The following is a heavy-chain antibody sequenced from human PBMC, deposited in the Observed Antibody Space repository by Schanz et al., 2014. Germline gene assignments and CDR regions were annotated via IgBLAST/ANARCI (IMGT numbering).Heavy chain of an antibody. CDR2: INSISTYI. Sequence: EVQLLESGGGLVKPGGSLRLSCAASGFTFSSFSMHWVRRPPGGGLQWVSSINSISTYIRYADSVRGRFTVSRDNANNSLYLQMNSLRAEDTALYYCAKDPYGMDVWGQGTTVTVSS. J-gene: IGHJ6*02. CDR3: AKDPYGMDV. CDR1: GFTFSSFS. V-gene: IGHV3-21*01.